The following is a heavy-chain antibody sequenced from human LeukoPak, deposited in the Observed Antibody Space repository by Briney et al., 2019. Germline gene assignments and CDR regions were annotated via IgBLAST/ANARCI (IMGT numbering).Heavy chain of an antibody. J-gene: IGHJ4*02. D-gene: IGHD5-24*01. CDR2: IYYSGST. CDR3: GRDGYNYFDY. V-gene: IGHV4-39*02. Sequence: PSETLSLTCTVSGGSNSSSSYYWGWIRQPPGKGLEWIGSIYYSGSTSYNPSLKSRVTISVDTSKNQFSLKLSSVPAADTAVYYCGRDGYNYFDYWGQGTLVTVSS. CDR1: GGSNSSSSYY.